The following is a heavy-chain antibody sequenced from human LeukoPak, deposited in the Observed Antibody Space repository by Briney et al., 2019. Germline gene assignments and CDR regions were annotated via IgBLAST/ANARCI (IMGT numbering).Heavy chain of an antibody. D-gene: IGHD3-16*01. CDR3: ARDRGVNYYYMDV. CDR1: GYAFTTYN. CDR2: INPSGGST. V-gene: IGHV1-46*01. J-gene: IGHJ6*03. Sequence: ASVKVSCKASGYAFTTYNIHWVRQAPGQGLEWMGIINPSGGSTSYAQKFQGRVTLTRDTSISTAYMELSRLRSDDTAVYYCARDRGVNYYYMDVWGKGTTVTISS.